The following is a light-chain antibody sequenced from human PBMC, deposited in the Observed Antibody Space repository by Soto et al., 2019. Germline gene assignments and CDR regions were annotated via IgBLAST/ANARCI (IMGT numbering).Light chain of an antibody. CDR2: RNN. CDR1: GANYD. V-gene: IGLV1-40*03. J-gene: IGLJ2*01. Sequence: QAVVTQPPSVSGAPGQRVTISCSGANYDVHWYQQLPGSAPKLLIHRNNFRPSGVPDRFSGTKSGASASLAITGLQAEDEADYYCQSFDRSLAALFGGGTKVTVL. CDR3: QSFDRSLAAL.